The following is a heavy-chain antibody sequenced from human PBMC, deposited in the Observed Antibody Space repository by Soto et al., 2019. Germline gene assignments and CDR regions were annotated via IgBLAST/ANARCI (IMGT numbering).Heavy chain of an antibody. Sequence: ASVKVSCKASGYTFTSYDINWVRQATGQGLEWMGWMNPNSGNTGYAQKFRGRVTMTRNTSISTAYMELSSLRSEDTAVYYCAIIAALFYFDYWGQGTLVTVSS. V-gene: IGHV1-8*01. CDR1: GYTFTSYD. CDR2: MNPNSGNT. CDR3: AIIAALFYFDY. D-gene: IGHD6-25*01. J-gene: IGHJ4*02.